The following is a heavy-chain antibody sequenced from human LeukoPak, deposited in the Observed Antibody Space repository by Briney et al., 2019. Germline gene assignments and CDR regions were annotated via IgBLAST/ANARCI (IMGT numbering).Heavy chain of an antibody. Sequence: PSETLSLTCAVSGGSISSSNWWSRVRQPPGKGLEWIGEIYHSGSTNYNPSLKSRVTISVDTSKNQFSLKLSSVTAADTAVYYCARVQAGYPYYFDYWGQGTLVTVSS. CDR1: GGSISSSNW. CDR3: ARVQAGYPYYFDY. CDR2: IYHSGST. D-gene: IGHD2-2*01. V-gene: IGHV4-4*02. J-gene: IGHJ4*02.